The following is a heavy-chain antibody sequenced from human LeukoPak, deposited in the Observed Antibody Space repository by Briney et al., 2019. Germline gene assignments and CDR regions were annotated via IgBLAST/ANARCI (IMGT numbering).Heavy chain of an antibody. CDR1: GGSISSYY. CDR2: IYYSGST. Sequence: SETLSLTWTVSGGSISSYYWSWMRQPPGEGLEWIGYIYYSGSTNYNPSLKSRVTISVDTSKNQFSLKLSSVTAADTAVYYCARGSGSYSPLDYWGQGTLVTVSS. V-gene: IGHV4-59*01. D-gene: IGHD1-26*01. J-gene: IGHJ4*02. CDR3: ARGSGSYSPLDY.